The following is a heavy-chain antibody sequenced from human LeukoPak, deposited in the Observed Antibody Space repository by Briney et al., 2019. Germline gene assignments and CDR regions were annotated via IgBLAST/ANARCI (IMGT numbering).Heavy chain of an antibody. V-gene: IGHV6-1*01. CDR2: TYYRSKWYN. J-gene: IGHJ4*02. Sequence: SQTLPLTCAVSGDSVSSNSAAWNWIRQSPSRGLEWLGRTYYRSKWYNDYAVSVKSRITINPDTSKNQFFLQLNSVTPEDTAVYYCARDQRVAVAGFDYWGQGTLVTVSS. CDR1: GDSVSSNSAA. D-gene: IGHD6-19*01. CDR3: ARDQRVAVAGFDY.